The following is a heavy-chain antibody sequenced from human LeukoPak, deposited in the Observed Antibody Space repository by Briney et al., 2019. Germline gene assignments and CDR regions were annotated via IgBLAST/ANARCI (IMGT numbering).Heavy chain of an antibody. D-gene: IGHD2-21*02. CDR2: IIPIFGTA. J-gene: IGHJ4*02. CDR1: GGTFSSYA. V-gene: IGHV1-69*06. Sequence: ASVKVSCKASGGTFSSYAISWVRQAPGQGLEWMGGIIPIFGTANYAQKFQGRVSITADKSTSTAYMELSSLRSEDTAVYYCARDDHCGGDCYYFDYWGQGTLVTVSS. CDR3: ARDDHCGGDCYYFDY.